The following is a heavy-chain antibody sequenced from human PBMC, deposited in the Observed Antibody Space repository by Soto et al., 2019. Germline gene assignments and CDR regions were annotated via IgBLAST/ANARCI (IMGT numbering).Heavy chain of an antibody. CDR3: ARDRGVPAGYYYYYGMDV. CDR1: GGTFSSYA. D-gene: IGHD2-2*01. Sequence: QVQLVQSGAEVKKPGSSVKVSCKASGGTFSSYAISWVRQAPGQGLEWMGGIIPIFGTANYAQKFQGRVTITADESTSTDYMELSSLRSEDTAVYYCARDRGVPAGYYYYYGMDVWGQGTTVTVSS. V-gene: IGHV1-69*01. J-gene: IGHJ6*02. CDR2: IIPIFGTA.